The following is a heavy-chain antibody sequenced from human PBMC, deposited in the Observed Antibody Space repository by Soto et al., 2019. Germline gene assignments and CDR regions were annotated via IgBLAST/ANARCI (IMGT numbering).Heavy chain of an antibody. D-gene: IGHD2-2*01. J-gene: IGHJ4*02. CDR2: INPSGGST. Sequence: ASVKLSCKASGYTFTSYYMHWVRQAPGQGLEWMGIINPSGGSTSYAQKFQGRVTMTRDTSTSTVYMELSSLRSEDTAVYYCARDHCSSTSCEMSFYYWGQGTLFNVS. CDR3: ARDHCSSTSCEMSFYY. CDR1: GYTFTSYY. V-gene: IGHV1-46*01.